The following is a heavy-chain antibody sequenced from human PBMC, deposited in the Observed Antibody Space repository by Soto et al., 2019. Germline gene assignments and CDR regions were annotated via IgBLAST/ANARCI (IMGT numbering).Heavy chain of an antibody. V-gene: IGHV1-69*13. D-gene: IGHD3-16*01. CDR3: ATLLPRGEMATHPLDY. CDR1: GGTFSSYA. Sequence: SGKVSCKASGGTFSSYAISWVRQAPGQGLEWMGGIIPIFGTANYAQKFQGRVTITADESTSTAYMELSSLRSEDTAVYYCATLLPRGEMATHPLDYWGQGTLVTVSS. CDR2: IIPIFGTA. J-gene: IGHJ4*02.